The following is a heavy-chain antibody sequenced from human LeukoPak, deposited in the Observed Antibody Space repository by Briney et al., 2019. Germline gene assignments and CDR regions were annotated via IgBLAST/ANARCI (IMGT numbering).Heavy chain of an antibody. CDR1: GGSFSGYY. D-gene: IGHD2-8*01. Sequence: SETLSLTCAVYGGSFSGYYWSWIRQPPGKGLEWIGEINHSGSTNYNPSLKSRVTISVDTSKNQFSLKLSSVTAADTAVYYCARVVNGVRDYWGQGTLVTVSS. CDR2: INHSGST. J-gene: IGHJ4*02. CDR3: ARVVNGVRDY. V-gene: IGHV4-34*01.